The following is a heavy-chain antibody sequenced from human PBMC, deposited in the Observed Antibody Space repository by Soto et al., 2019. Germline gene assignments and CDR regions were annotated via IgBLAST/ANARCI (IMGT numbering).Heavy chain of an antibody. J-gene: IGHJ4*02. Sequence: GGSLRLSCAASGFTFSSYWMHWVRQAPGKGLVWVSRMNSDGSSKAYADSVKGRFTISRDNAKNTLYLQMNSPRAEDTAIYYCASGYCNSTYCPLFAYWGQGTLVTVSS. D-gene: IGHD2-2*01. CDR3: ASGYCNSTYCPLFAY. CDR1: GFTFSSYW. CDR2: MNSDGSSK. V-gene: IGHV3-74*01.